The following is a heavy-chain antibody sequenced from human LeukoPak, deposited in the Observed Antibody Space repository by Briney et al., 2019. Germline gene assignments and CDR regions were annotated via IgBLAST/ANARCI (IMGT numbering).Heavy chain of an antibody. CDR3: AKGRVVPAAILGY. Sequence: GGSLRLSCAASGSTFSSYGMHRVRQAPGKGLEWVAFIRYDGSNKYYADSVKGRFTISRDNSKNTLYLQMNSLRAEDTAVYYCAKGRVVPAAILGYWGQGTLVTVSS. J-gene: IGHJ4*02. V-gene: IGHV3-30*02. CDR1: GSTFSSYG. CDR2: IRYDGSNK. D-gene: IGHD2-2*02.